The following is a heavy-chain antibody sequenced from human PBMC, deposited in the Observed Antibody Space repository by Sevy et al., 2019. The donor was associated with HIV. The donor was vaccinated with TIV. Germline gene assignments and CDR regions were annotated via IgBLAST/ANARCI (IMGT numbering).Heavy chain of an antibody. CDR3: TRPAGDSSSSGFDY. Sequence: GRSLRLSCAASGFTLSGSAMHWVRQASGKGLEWVGRIRSKANSYATAYAASVKGRFTISRDDSKNTAYLQMNSLKSEDTAVYYCTRPAGDSSSSGFDYWGQGTLVTVSS. V-gene: IGHV3-73*01. CDR2: IRSKANSYAT. CDR1: GFTLSGSA. J-gene: IGHJ4*02. D-gene: IGHD6-6*01.